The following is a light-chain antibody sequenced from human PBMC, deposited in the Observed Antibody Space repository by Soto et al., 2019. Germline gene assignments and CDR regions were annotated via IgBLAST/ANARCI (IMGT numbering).Light chain of an antibody. CDR3: QQSYKILT. CDR1: DNIGSN. J-gene: IGKJ4*01. V-gene: IGKV1-39*01. CDR2: AAS. Sequence: DIPLTQSPASLSASVGDRVTITCRASDNIGSNLNWYQHQTGTAPKLLIYAASSLQGGVPSRFSGSGYGTQFTLTISGLQTEEFATYYCQQSYKILTFGGGTGVDI.